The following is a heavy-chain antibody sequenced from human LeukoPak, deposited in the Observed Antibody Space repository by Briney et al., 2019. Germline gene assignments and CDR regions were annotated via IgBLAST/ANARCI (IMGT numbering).Heavy chain of an antibody. CDR1: GFTFSSYS. D-gene: IGHD1-14*01. CDR2: ISSSSSYI. Sequence: GGSLRLSCAASGFTFSSYSMNWVRQAPGKGLEWVSSISSSSSYIYYADSVKGRFTISRDNAKNSLYLQMNSLRAEGTAVYYCARDPGEPYFDYWGQGTLVTVSS. J-gene: IGHJ4*02. V-gene: IGHV3-21*01. CDR3: ARDPGEPYFDY.